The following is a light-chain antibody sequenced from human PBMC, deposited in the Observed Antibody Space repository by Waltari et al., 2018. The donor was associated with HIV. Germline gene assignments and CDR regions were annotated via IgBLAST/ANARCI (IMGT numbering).Light chain of an antibody. V-gene: IGLV1-44*01. J-gene: IGLJ3*02. Sequence: QYVLAQPPSASGTPGQRGAISCSGSNSNIEYNTITWYQQFPGAAPRLLIYANSQRPSGVPDRFSASKSGTSASLAITGLQTEDEAHYYCATWDDNLRGLLFGGGTKVTVL. CDR2: ANS. CDR3: ATWDDNLRGLL. CDR1: NSNIEYNT.